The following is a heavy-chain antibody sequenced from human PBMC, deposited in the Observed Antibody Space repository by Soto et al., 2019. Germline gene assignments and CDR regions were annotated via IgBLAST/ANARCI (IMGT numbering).Heavy chain of an antibody. CDR3: ADDILNQYGMDV. CDR2: INPNSGGT. CDR1: GYTFTGYY. Sequence: ASVKVSCKASGYTFTGYYMHWVRQAPGQGLEWMGWINPNSGGTNYAQKFQGWVTMTRDTSISTAYMELSRLRSDDTAVYYCADDILNQYGMDVWGQGTTVTVSS. V-gene: IGHV1-2*04. D-gene: IGHD3-9*01. J-gene: IGHJ6*02.